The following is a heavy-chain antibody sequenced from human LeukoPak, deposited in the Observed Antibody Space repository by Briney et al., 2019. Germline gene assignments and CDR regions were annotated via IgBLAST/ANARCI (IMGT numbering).Heavy chain of an antibody. CDR3: ARGSNFDY. Sequence: GGSLRLSCAASGFTFSSYSMNWVRRAPGKGLEWVASIISGSGYIYYADSVKGRFTISRDFAKTSLHLQMNSLRAEDTALYYCARGSNFDYWGQGTLVTVSS. J-gene: IGHJ4*02. CDR1: GFTFSSYS. V-gene: IGHV3-21*01. D-gene: IGHD6-13*01. CDR2: IISGSGYI.